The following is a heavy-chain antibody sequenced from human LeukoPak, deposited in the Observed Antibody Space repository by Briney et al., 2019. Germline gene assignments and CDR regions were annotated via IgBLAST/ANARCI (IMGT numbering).Heavy chain of an antibody. CDR2: INPNSGGT. J-gene: IGHJ5*02. CDR3: ARIRRIAVAGTDGFLGWFDP. D-gene: IGHD6-19*01. Sequence: ATVKVSCKASGYTFTGYYMHWVRQAPGQGLEWMGWINPNSGGTNYAQKFQGRVTMTRGTSISTAYMELSRLRSDDTAVYYCARIRRIAVAGTDGFLGWFDPWGQGTLVTVSS. V-gene: IGHV1-2*02. CDR1: GYTFTGYY.